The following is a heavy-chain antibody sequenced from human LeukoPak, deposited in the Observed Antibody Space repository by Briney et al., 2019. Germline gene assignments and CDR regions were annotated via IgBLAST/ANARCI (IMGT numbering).Heavy chain of an antibody. J-gene: IGHJ4*02. CDR1: GFTFSSYA. Sequence: GGSLRLSCAASGFTFSSYAMSWFRQAPGKGLEWVSAISGSGGSTYYADSVKGRFTISRDNSKNTLYLQMNSLRAEDTAVYYCAKDSYDYPWSYFDYWGQGTLVTVSS. CDR2: ISGSGGST. D-gene: IGHD3-16*01. CDR3: AKDSYDYPWSYFDY. V-gene: IGHV3-23*01.